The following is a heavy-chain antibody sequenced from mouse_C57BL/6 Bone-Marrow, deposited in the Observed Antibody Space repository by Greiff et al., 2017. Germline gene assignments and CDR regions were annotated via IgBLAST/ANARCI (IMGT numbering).Heavy chain of an antibody. CDR3: TEDYMDY. V-gene: IGHV1-7*01. CDR1: GYTFTSYW. J-gene: IGHJ2*02. Sequence: VQVVESGAELAKPGASVKLSCKASGYTFTSYWMHWVKQRPGQGLEWIGYINPRSGYTKYNQKFKDKATLTADKSSSTAYMQLSSLTYEDSAVYYSTEDYMDYWGQGTSLTVSS. CDR2: INPRSGYT.